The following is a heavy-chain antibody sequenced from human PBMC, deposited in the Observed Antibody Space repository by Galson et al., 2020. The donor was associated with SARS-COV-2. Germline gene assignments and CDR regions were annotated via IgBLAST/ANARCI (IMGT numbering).Heavy chain of an antibody. D-gene: IGHD6-13*01. CDR1: GYTFTGYY. CDR2: INPNSGGT. Sequence: ASVKVSCKASGYTFTGYYMHWVRQAPGQGLEWMGWINPNSGGTNYAQKFQGRVTMTRDTSISTAYMELSRLRSDDTAVYYCARGEGRIAAAGFFDYWGQGTLVTVSS. V-gene: IGHV1-2*02. CDR3: ARGEGRIAAAGFFDY. J-gene: IGHJ4*02.